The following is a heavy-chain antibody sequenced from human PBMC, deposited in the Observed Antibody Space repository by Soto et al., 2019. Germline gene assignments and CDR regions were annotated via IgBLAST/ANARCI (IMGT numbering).Heavy chain of an antibody. CDR3: AKMISDNYYPPVFS. Sequence: QVQLVESGGGLVKTGGSLRIVCEASGFTFSDYYMSWVRQAPGKGLEWVSYISSSGNIIYYADSVKGRFTISRDNAKNSVYLKMNSLGAEDASLYFCAKMISDNYYPPVFSWGEGTLVTVSS. CDR2: ISSSGNII. CDR1: GFTFSDYY. D-gene: IGHD3-22*01. V-gene: IGHV3-11*01. J-gene: IGHJ4*02.